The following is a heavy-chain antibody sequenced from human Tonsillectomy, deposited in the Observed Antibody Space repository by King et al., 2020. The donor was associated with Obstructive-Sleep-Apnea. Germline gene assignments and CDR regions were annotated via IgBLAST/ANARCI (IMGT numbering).Heavy chain of an antibody. CDR1: GFTFNTYG. J-gene: IGHJ4*02. Sequence: VQLVESGGGVVQPGRSLRLSCAASGFTFNTYGMHWVRQAPGKGLEGVAFISFVSAKKTYADSVKGRFPVSRDNSKNTMFLQMDSLRAEDTAMYYCARDVLDSSGWEHRTYWGQGTLVTVSS. D-gene: IGHD3-22*01. CDR2: ISFVSAKK. V-gene: IGHV3-33*01. CDR3: ARDVLDSSGWEHRTY.